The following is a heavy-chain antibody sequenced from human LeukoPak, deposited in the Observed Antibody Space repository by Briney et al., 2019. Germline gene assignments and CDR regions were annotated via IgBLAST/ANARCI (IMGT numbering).Heavy chain of an antibody. J-gene: IGHJ4*02. Sequence: PSQTLSLTCTVSGDSINGAEYYWSWIRQHPGKGLEWIGYIYYSGSTYYNPSLKSRVSISIDTSENQFSLKLNSVTAADTAVYYCARTPLDYDNTGLPRPRDDYWGQGTLVTVSS. CDR3: ARTPLDYDNTGLPRPRDDY. CDR1: GDSINGAEYY. D-gene: IGHD3-22*01. V-gene: IGHV4-31*03. CDR2: IYYSGST.